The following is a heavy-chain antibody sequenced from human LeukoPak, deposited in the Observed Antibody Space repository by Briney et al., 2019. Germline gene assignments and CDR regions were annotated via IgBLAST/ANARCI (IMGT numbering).Heavy chain of an antibody. CDR3: ARQSSSPADAFDI. V-gene: IGHV4-39*01. CDR2: IYYSGST. D-gene: IGHD6-6*01. Sequence: PSETLSLTCTVSGGSISSSSYYWGWIRQPPGKGLEWIGSIYYSGSTYYNPSLKSRVTISVDTSKNQFSLKLSSVTAADTAVYYCARQSSSPADAFDIWGQGTMVTVSS. J-gene: IGHJ3*02. CDR1: GGSISSSSYY.